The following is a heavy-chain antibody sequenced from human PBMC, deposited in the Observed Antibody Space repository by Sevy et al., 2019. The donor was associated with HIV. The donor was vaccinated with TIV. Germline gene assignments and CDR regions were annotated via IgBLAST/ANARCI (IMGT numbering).Heavy chain of an antibody. V-gene: IGHV3-15*01. CDR3: TTESMIVVGTDAFDI. D-gene: IGHD3-22*01. CDR2: IKSKTDGGTT. Sequence: GGSLRLSCAASGFTFSNAWMSWVRQAPGKGLEWVGRIKSKTDGGTTDYAAPVKGRFTISRDDSKNTLYLQMNSLKTEDTAVYCCTTESMIVVGTDAFDIWGQGTMVTVSS. CDR1: GFTFSNAW. J-gene: IGHJ3*02.